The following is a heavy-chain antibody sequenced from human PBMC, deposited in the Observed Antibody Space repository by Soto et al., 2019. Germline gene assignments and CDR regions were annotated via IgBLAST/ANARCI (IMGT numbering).Heavy chain of an antibody. V-gene: IGHV3-74*01. CDR1: GSTFSNDW. Sequence: GGSLRLSCAVSGSTFSNDWMHWVRQAPGKGLVWVSHINSDGSSTNYADFVKGRFTIVRDNAKNTVYLQMNSLRAEDTAVYYCARDRSYSLDVWGQGTTVTVSS. CDR2: INSDGSST. CDR3: ARDRSYSLDV. J-gene: IGHJ6*02.